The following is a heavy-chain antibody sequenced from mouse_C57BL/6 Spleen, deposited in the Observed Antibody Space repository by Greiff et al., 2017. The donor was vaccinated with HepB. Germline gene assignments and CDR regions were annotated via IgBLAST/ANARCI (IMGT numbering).Heavy chain of an antibody. V-gene: IGHV1-64*01. CDR3: ASRYGNYEDYYAMDY. Sequence: QVQLKQPGAELVKPGASVKLSCKASGYTFTSYWMHWVKQRPGQGLEWIGMIHPNSGSTNYNEKFKSKATLTVDKSSSTAYMQLSSLTSEDSAVYYCASRYGNYEDYYAMDYWGQGTSVTVSS. D-gene: IGHD2-1*01. CDR2: IHPNSGST. CDR1: GYTFTSYW. J-gene: IGHJ4*01.